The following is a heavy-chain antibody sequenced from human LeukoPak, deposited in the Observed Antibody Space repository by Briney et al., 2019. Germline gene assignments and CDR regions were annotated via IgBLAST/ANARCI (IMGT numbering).Heavy chain of an antibody. J-gene: IGHJ4*02. Sequence: GRSLRLSCAATGFTFSSSSMSWVRQAPGRGLEWVSLISGSGTGTYYADFVRGRFTISRDNSKNTLYLRMNGLRAEDTAVYYCAREPRHCDADCFSLLDNWGQGTLVTVSS. V-gene: IGHV3-23*01. CDR3: AREPRHCDADCFSLLDN. CDR2: ISGSGTGT. D-gene: IGHD2-21*02. CDR1: GFTFSSSS.